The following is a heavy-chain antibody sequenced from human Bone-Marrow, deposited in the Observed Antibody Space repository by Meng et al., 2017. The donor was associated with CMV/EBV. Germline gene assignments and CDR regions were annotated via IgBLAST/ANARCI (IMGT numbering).Heavy chain of an antibody. V-gene: IGHV3-9*01. CDR2: ISWNSGSI. CDR3: AKPLVVRGNADY. J-gene: IGHJ4*02. D-gene: IGHD2-15*01. CDR1: GFTFDDYA. Sequence: SLKISCAASGFTFDDYAMHWVRQAPGKGLEWVSGISWNSGSIGYADSVKGRFTISRDNSKNTLYLQMNSLRAEDTAVYFCAKPLVVRGNADYWGQGTLVTVSS.